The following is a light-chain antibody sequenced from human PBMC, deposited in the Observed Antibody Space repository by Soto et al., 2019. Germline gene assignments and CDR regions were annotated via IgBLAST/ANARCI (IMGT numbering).Light chain of an antibody. CDR2: ATS. Sequence: EILMIQTQRKSAVSAWGVALGGRRTSRSVDTDLAWYQQKPGQAPRLLVFATSARATGVPDRFRGSRSGTDFTLTIRRPQPDYSATYYCHEYHHTPAWTFGQGTKVDIK. J-gene: IGKJ1*01. CDR3: HEYHHTPAWT. V-gene: IGKV3-15*01. CDR1: RSVDTD.